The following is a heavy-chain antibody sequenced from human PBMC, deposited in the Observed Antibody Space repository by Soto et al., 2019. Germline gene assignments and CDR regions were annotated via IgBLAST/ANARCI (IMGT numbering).Heavy chain of an antibody. CDR2: IYYSGST. CDR1: GGSISSSSYY. V-gene: IGHV4-39*01. CDR3: ARLSFTYYDILTGFPNYGMDV. D-gene: IGHD3-9*01. J-gene: IGHJ6*02. Sequence: PSETLSLTCTVSGGSISSSSYYWGWIRQPPGKGLEWIGSIYYSGSTYYNPSLKSRVTISVDTSKNQFSLKLSSVTAADTAVYYCARLSFTYYDILTGFPNYGMDVWGQGTTVT.